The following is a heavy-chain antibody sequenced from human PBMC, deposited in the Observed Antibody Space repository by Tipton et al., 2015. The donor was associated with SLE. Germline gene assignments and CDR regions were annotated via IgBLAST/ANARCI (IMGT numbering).Heavy chain of an antibody. Sequence: TLSLTCTVSGGSISSHYWSWIRQPPGKGLEWIGYIYYSGSTNYNPSLKSRVTISVDTSKNQFSLKVTSVIAADTAMYYCAKYRGGTMLDVWGKGTTVTVSS. CDR2: IYYSGST. D-gene: IGHD2-15*01. J-gene: IGHJ6*04. CDR1: GGSISSHY. V-gene: IGHV4-59*08. CDR3: AKYRGGTMLDV.